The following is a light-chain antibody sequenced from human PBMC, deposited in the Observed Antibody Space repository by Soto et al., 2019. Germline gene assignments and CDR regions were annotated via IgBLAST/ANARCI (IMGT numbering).Light chain of an antibody. CDR3: QQYNNLPLT. CDR2: DAS. Sequence: DIQMTQSPSSLSASVGDRVTITCQASQDISNSLNWYQQRPGKAPNLLIYDASNLETGVPSRFSGSGSGSHFTLTISSLQPEDIATYHCQQYNNLPLTFGGGTKVEIK. J-gene: IGKJ4*01. CDR1: QDISNS. V-gene: IGKV1-33*01.